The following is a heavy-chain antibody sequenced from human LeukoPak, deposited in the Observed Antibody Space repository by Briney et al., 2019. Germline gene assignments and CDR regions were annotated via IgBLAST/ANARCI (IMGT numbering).Heavy chain of an antibody. D-gene: IGHD3-22*01. CDR2: ISSDPSHT. CDR1: GFPFSSVG. Sequence: GGSLRLSCVASGFPFSSVGMNWVRQAPGKGLEWVSYISSDPSHTYYADSVRGRLTISRDNAKHSLYLQMDNLRTEDTAMYYCARDPDYYDSRVVDFWGQGTRVTVSS. V-gene: IGHV3-21*01. CDR3: ARDPDYYDSRVVDF. J-gene: IGHJ4*02.